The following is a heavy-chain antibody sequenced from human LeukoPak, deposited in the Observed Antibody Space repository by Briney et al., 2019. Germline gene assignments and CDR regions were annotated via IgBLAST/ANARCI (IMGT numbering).Heavy chain of an antibody. D-gene: IGHD6-6*01. CDR2: IIPIFGTA. CDR3: ARGSEYSSSSQAFDI. J-gene: IGHJ3*02. V-gene: IGHV1-69*05. CDR1: GYTLTELS. Sequence: ASVKVSCKVSGYTLTELSMHWVRQAPGQGLEWMGGIIPIFGTANYAQKFQGRVTITTDESTSTAYMELSSLRSEDTAVYYCARGSEYSSSSQAFDIWGQGTMVTVSS.